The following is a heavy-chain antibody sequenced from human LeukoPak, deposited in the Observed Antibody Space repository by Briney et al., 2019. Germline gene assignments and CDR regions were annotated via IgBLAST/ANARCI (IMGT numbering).Heavy chain of an antibody. Sequence: KPSETLSLTCTVSGGSISSYYWSWIRQPPGKGLEWIGYIYYSGSTNYNPSLKSRVTISVDTPKNQFSLKLSSVTAADTAVYYCARGGSDILTGYVGYYYGMDVWGQGTTVNVSS. V-gene: IGHV4-59*01. D-gene: IGHD3-9*01. J-gene: IGHJ6*02. CDR2: IYYSGST. CDR1: GGSISSYY. CDR3: ARGGSDILTGYVGYYYGMDV.